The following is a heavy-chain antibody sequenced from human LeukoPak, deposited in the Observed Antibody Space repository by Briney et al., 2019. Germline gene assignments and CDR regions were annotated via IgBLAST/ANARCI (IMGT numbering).Heavy chain of an antibody. Sequence: GGSLRLSCTASGFTFGYHAINWVRQAPGKGLEWVSSISSSSSYIYYADSVKGRFTISRDNAKNSLYLQLNSLRAQDTAVYYCARDEPGMTMTDYWGQGTLVTVSS. J-gene: IGHJ4*02. CDR1: GFTFGYHA. CDR3: ARDEPGMTMTDY. CDR2: ISSSSSYI. D-gene: IGHD4/OR15-4a*01. V-gene: IGHV3-21*01.